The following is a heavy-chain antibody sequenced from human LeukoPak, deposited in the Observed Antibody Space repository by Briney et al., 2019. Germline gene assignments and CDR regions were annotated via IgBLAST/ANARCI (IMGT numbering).Heavy chain of an antibody. V-gene: IGHV4-39*01. CDR2: ILHSGST. CDR3: SRHTSHYSDSVGYYAFDI. D-gene: IGHD3-22*01. CDR1: GGSISSSSYY. J-gene: IGHJ3*02. Sequence: SETLSLTCTVSGGSISSSSYYWGWIRQSPGKGLEWIGSILHSGSTHYNPSLNSRVTISVDTSKNQFSLELTSVTAADTAVYYCSRHTSHYSDSVGYYAFDIWGQGAMVTVSS.